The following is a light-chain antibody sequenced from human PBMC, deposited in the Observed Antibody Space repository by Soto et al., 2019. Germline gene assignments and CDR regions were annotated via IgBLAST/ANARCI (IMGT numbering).Light chain of an antibody. Sequence: QSALTQPRSVSGSPGQSVTISCTGTSSDVGGYNYVSWYQQHPGKAPKLMIYDVSKRPSGVPDRFSGSKSGNTASLTISGLQAEDEADFYCSSFAGSSPYVVFGGGTKLPVL. V-gene: IGLV2-11*01. CDR3: SSFAGSSPYVV. CDR1: SSDVGGYNY. J-gene: IGLJ2*01. CDR2: DVS.